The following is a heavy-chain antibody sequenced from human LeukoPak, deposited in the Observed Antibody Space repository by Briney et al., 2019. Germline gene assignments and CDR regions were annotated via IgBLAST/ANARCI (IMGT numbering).Heavy chain of an antibody. V-gene: IGHV3-23*01. CDR2: ISGSGGAT. J-gene: IGHJ3*02. CDR3: AKVPVFSLTISEVVTDDAFDI. Sequence: GGSLRLSCAASGSTFSSYAMSWVRQAPGKGLEWVSAISGSGGATYYADSVKGRFTISRDNSKNTLYLQMNSLRAEDTAVYYCAKVPVFSLTISEVVTDDAFDIWGQGTIVTVSS. D-gene: IGHD3-3*01. CDR1: GSTFSSYA.